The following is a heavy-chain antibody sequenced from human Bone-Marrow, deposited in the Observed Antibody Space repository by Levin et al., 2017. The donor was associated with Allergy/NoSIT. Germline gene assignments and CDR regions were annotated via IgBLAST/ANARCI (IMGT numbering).Heavy chain of an antibody. D-gene: IGHD3-10*01. CDR2: ISYRGDT. CDR3: ARTIVRALEYFDV. V-gene: IGHV4-30-4*01. CDR1: RGSLFGIDYN. J-gene: IGHJ4*02. Sequence: PSETLSLTCSVSRGSLFGIDYNWSWIRQTPGKGLEWIGSISYRGDTAYSLALKSRVIVSVDTSKNQFSLSLTSLTAADTAVYYCARTIVRALEYFDVWGQGMLVTVS.